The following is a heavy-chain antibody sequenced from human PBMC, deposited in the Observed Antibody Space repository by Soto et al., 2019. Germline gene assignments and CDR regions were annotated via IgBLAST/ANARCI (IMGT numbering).Heavy chain of an antibody. V-gene: IGHV2-5*02. Sequence: QITLKESGPTLVKPTQTLTLTCTFSGFSLTTGGVGVGWIRQPPGKALEWLALIYWDDDKRYSPSLKSRLTFTKDTSKNQVLLTMTNMDPVDTATYYCALSRCGGDGLGSYSSHYYYGMDVWGQGTTVTVSS. CDR2: IYWDDDK. CDR3: ALSRCGGDGLGSYSSHYYYGMDV. J-gene: IGHJ6*02. D-gene: IGHD2-21*02. CDR1: GFSLTTGGVG.